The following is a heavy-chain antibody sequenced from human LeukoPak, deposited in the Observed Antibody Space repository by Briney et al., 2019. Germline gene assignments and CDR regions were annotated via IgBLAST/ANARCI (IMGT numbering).Heavy chain of an antibody. CDR1: GGSISSGY. Sequence: PSETLSLTCSVSGGSISSGYWSWIRQPPGKGLEWIGEINHSGSTNYNPFLKSRVTISVDTSQNQFSLKLRSVTAADTAVYYCARGSNRCNLDPWGQGTLVTVSS. CDR2: INHSGST. J-gene: IGHJ5*02. CDR3: ARGSNRCNLDP. D-gene: IGHD2-2*01. V-gene: IGHV4-34*01.